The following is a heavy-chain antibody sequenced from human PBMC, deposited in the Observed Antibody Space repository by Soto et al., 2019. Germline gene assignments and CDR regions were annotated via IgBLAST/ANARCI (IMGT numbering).Heavy chain of an antibody. CDR2: LYSGGTT. CDR1: GFTVSSDY. V-gene: IGHV3-66*01. D-gene: IGHD3-3*01. CDR3: ARTHYDFWSGAGYMDV. J-gene: IGHJ6*03. Sequence: EVQLVESGGGLVQPGGSLRLSCAVSGFTVSSDYLTWVRQAPGKGLEWVSLLYSGGTTHYADSVRGRFTISRDNSKNALYLQMNTLSVEDTAVYYCARTHYDFWSGAGYMDVWGKGTTVTVSS.